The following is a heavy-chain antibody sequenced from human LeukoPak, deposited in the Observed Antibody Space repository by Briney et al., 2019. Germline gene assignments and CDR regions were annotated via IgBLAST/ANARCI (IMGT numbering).Heavy chain of an antibody. J-gene: IGHJ3*02. Sequence: ASVKVSCKASGYTFTAYYIHWVRQAPGQGLEWMGRINPNGGGTSYAQKFQGRVTMTRDTSISTAYMELSRLRSDDTVVYYCAIAGGGSDAFDIWGQGTMVTVSS. CDR2: INPNGGGT. CDR1: GYTFTAYY. V-gene: IGHV1-2*05. CDR3: AIAGGGSDAFDI. D-gene: IGHD2-15*01.